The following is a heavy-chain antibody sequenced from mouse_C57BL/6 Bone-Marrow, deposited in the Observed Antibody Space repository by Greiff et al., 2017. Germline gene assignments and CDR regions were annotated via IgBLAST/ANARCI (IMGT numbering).Heavy chain of an antibody. Sequence: QVQLQQPGAELVKPGASVKLSCKASGYTFTSYWMQWVKQRPGQGLEWIGEIDPSDSYTNYNHKFKGKATLTVYTSSSTAYMQLSSLTSEDSAVYYCADYYGRSYPDWYFYVWGTGTTVTVSS. J-gene: IGHJ1*03. CDR2: IDPSDSYT. D-gene: IGHD1-1*01. CDR3: ADYYGRSYPDWYFYV. V-gene: IGHV1-50*01. CDR1: GYTFTSYW.